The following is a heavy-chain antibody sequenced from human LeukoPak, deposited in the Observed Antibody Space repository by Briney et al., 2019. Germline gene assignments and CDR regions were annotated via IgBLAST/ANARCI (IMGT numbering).Heavy chain of an antibody. J-gene: IGHJ6*02. V-gene: IGHV1-2*02. Sequence: ASVKVSCKASGYTFTGYYMHWVRQAPGQGLEWMGWINPNSGGGTNYAEKLQGRVTMTRDMSASTAYMELSSLRSDDTAVYYCAWGIAAAGTRYYYYYGMDVWGQGTTVTVSS. D-gene: IGHD6-13*01. CDR3: AWGIAAAGTRYYYYYGMDV. CDR2: INPNSGGGT. CDR1: GYTFTGYY.